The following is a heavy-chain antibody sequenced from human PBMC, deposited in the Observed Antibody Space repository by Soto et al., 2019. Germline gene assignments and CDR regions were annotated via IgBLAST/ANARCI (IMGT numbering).Heavy chain of an antibody. CDR1: GGSFSGFY. V-gene: IGHV4-34*01. CDR2: INHSGSN. J-gene: IGHJ4*02. D-gene: IGHD2-15*01. Sequence: QVQLQQWGAGLLKPSETLSLTCAVYGGSFSGFYWSWIRQPPGKGLEWIGEINHSGSNNYKPSLKSRVTISVDTSKNQFSLKLSSVTAADTAVYYCARGYCSGGSCYWNYWGQGTLVTVSS. CDR3: ARGYCSGGSCYWNY.